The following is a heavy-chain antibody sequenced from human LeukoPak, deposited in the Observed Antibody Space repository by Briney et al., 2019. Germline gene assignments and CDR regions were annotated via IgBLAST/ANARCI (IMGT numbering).Heavy chain of an antibody. V-gene: IGHV1-18*01. CDR1: GYTFTSYG. CDR3: ARDKEQQPNYYYYGMDV. J-gene: IGHJ6*02. CDR2: ISAYNGNT. D-gene: IGHD6-13*01. Sequence: GASVKVSCKASGYTFTSYGISWVRQAPGQGLEWMGWISAYNGNTNYAQKLQGRVTMTTDTSTSTAYMELSSLRSEDTAVYYCARDKEQQPNYYYYGMDVWGQGTTVAVSS.